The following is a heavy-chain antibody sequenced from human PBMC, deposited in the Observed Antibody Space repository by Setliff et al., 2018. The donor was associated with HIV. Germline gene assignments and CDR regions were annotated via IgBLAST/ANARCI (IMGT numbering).Heavy chain of an antibody. D-gene: IGHD2-8*02. Sequence: ASVKVSCKASTNTFLNYGISWVRQAPGQGLEWMGWISVHNDNSNYAQRFRDRVTMTTDIPASTAYMELRGLRSDDTAVYYCARDVGYCTATSCQTGFDYWGQGTLVTVSS. CDR1: TNTFLNYG. V-gene: IGHV1-18*01. CDR3: ARDVGYCTATSCQTGFDY. J-gene: IGHJ4*02. CDR2: ISVHNDNS.